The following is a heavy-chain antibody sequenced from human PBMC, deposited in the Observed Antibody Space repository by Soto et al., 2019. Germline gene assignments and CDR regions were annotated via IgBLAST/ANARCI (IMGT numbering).Heavy chain of an antibody. V-gene: IGHV3-74*01. CDR3: ARESEDLTSNFDY. CDR2: IDPYDTGI. Sequence: GGSLRLSCAASGFAFSSEWMHWVRQAPGKGLVWVSRIDPYDTGITYADSVKGRFTISRDNDKGLVYLQMNSLRAEDTAVYYCARESEDLTSNFDYWGQGTLVTVSS. CDR1: GFAFSSEW. J-gene: IGHJ4*02.